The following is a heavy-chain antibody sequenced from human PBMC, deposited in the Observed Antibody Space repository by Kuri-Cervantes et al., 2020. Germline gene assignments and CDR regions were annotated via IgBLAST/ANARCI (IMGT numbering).Heavy chain of an antibody. CDR2: ISYDGNYK. CDR1: ILTLRSYG. V-gene: IGHV3-30*03. J-gene: IGHJ3*02. Sequence: GESLKISCAASILTLRSYGMHWVRQAPGKGLEWVAVISYDGNYKDYVDFVKGRFTISRDTSKNTLYLQMNSLRAEDTAVYYCARPDITFGGVIVGREGAFDIWGQGTMVTVSS. D-gene: IGHD3-16*02. CDR3: ARPDITFGGVIVGREGAFDI.